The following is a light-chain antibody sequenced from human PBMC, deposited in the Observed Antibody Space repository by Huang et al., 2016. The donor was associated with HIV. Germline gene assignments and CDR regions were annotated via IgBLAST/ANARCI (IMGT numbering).Light chain of an antibody. CDR1: QYIINY. J-gene: IGKJ5*01. Sequence: DIQMTQSPSSLSASVGDRVTITCQASQYIINYLNWYQQKTGKAPKLLIYAASNLETGVTSRFSGSGSGTDFTFTISSLQPEDIATYYCQQYDNLPITFGQGTRLEIK. CDR3: QQYDNLPIT. CDR2: AAS. V-gene: IGKV1-33*01.